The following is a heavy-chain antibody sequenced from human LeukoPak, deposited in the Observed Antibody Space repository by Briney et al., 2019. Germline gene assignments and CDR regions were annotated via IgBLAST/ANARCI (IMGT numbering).Heavy chain of an antibody. V-gene: IGHV1-8*02. CDR2: MNPNSGNT. D-gene: IGHD3-9*01. Sequence: ASVKVSCKASGYTFTGYYMHWVRQATGQGLEWMGWMNPNSGNTGYAQKFQGRVTMTRNTSISTAYMELSSLRSEDTAVYYCARVGKLRYFHGSWFDPWGQGTLVTVSS. J-gene: IGHJ5*02. CDR1: GYTFTGYY. CDR3: ARVGKLRYFHGSWFDP.